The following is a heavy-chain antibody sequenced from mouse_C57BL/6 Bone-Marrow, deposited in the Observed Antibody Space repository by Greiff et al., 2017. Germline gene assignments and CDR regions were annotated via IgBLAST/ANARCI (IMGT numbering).Heavy chain of an antibody. J-gene: IGHJ2*01. V-gene: IGHV6-3*01. D-gene: IGHD4-1*01. Sequence: EVHLVESGGGLVQPGGSMKLSCVASGFTFSNYWMNWVRQSPEKGLEWVAQIRLKSDNYATHYAESVKGRFTISRDDSKSSVYLQMNNLRAEDTGIYYCTDLNWDLWVEGPYFDYGGQGTTLTVSS. CDR1: GFTFSNYW. CDR3: TDLNWDLWVEGPYFDY. CDR2: IRLKSDNYAT.